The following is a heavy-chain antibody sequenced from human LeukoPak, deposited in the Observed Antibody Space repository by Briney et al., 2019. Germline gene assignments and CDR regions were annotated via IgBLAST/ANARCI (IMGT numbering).Heavy chain of an antibody. D-gene: IGHD3-10*01. CDR1: GFTFSSYW. V-gene: IGHV3-7*01. CDR3: ARDQGSGINYYYYYMDV. Sequence: GGSLRLSCAASGFTFSSYWMSWVRQAPGKGLEWVANIKQDGSEKFYVDSVKGRFTISRDNAKNSLYLQMNSLRAEDTAVYYCARDQGSGINYYYYYMDVWGKGTTVTVSS. CDR2: IKQDGSEK. J-gene: IGHJ6*03.